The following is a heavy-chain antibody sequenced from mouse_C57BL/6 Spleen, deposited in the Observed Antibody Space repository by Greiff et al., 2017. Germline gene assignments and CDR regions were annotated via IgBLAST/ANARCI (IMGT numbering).Heavy chain of an antibody. D-gene: IGHD2-4*01. V-gene: IGHV1-26*01. CDR2: INPNNGGT. Sequence: VQLQQSGPELVKPGASVRISCKASGYTFTDYYMNWVKQSHGKSLEWIGDINPNNGGTSYIQKFKGKATLTVAKSSSTAYMELRSLTSEDAAVYYCARLGDYEFAYWGQGTLVTVSA. CDR1: GYTFTDYY. CDR3: ARLGDYEFAY. J-gene: IGHJ3*01.